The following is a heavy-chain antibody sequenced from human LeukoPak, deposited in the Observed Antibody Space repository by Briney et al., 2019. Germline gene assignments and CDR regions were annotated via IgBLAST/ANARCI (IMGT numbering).Heavy chain of an antibody. V-gene: IGHV1-18*01. D-gene: IGHD6-13*01. Sequence: GASVKVSCKASGYSFTSYGLSWVRQAPGQGLEWMGWISAYNGNTYYAQKFQGRVTMTTDTSTSTAYMELRSLRSDDTAVYYCARSRIASAGDWFDPWGQGTLVTVSS. CDR2: ISAYNGNT. J-gene: IGHJ5*02. CDR3: ARSRIASAGDWFDP. CDR1: GYSFTSYG.